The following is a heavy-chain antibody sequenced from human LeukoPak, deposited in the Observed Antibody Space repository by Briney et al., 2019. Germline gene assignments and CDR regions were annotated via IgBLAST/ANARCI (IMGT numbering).Heavy chain of an antibody. J-gene: IGHJ4*02. Sequence: ASVKVSCKASGGTFISYAISWVRQAPGQGLEWMGRINPNSGGTNYAQKFQGRVTMTRDTSISTAYMELSRLRSDDTAVYYCARAGYSSSWYYFDYWGQGTLVTVSS. CDR1: GGTFISYA. CDR2: INPNSGGT. D-gene: IGHD6-13*01. V-gene: IGHV1-2*06. CDR3: ARAGYSSSWYYFDY.